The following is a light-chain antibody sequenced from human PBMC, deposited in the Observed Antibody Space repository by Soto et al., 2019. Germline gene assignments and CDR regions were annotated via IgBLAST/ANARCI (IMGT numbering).Light chain of an antibody. V-gene: IGLV2-14*01. CDR2: EVS. J-gene: IGLJ1*01. CDR3: FSYTSSTAYV. CDR1: SSDVGGYNY. Sequence: QSALTQPASVSGSPGQSITISCTGTSSDVGGYNYVSWYQLHPGKAPKLMIYEVSNRPSGISNRFSASKSGNTASLTNSGLQAEDEADYYCFSYTSSTAYVFGTGTKLTVL.